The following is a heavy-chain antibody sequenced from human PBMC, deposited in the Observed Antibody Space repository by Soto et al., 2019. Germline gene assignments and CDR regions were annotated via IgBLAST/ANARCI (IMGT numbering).Heavy chain of an antibody. D-gene: IGHD3-16*01. V-gene: IGHV3-48*01. CDR1: GFTFISHS. CDR3: ARVPGPFTLNTFYWYFDV. Sequence: EAQLGESGGGVVQPGGSLRLSCVASGFTFISHSMNWVRQTPGKGLEWVAYINNSSRTIYYADSVKDRFIISRDNAKDSLYLQLNTLRADDTAVYYFARVPGPFTLNTFYWYFDVWGRGTLVTVSS. J-gene: IGHJ2*01. CDR2: INNSSRTI.